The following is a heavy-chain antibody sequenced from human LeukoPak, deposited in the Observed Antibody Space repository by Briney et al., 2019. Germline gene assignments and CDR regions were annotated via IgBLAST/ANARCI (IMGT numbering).Heavy chain of an antibody. D-gene: IGHD1-26*01. J-gene: IGHJ4*02. CDR1: GFIFSSYG. Sequence: GGSLRLSCAVSGFIFSSYGMSWVRQAPGKGLEWVSVSGSGGSTYYADSVKGRFTISRDNSKNTLYLQMNSLRAEDTAVYYCAKGDYSGSYYFDYWGRGTLVTVSS. V-gene: IGHV3-23*01. CDR3: AKGDYSGSYYFDY. CDR2: SGSGGST.